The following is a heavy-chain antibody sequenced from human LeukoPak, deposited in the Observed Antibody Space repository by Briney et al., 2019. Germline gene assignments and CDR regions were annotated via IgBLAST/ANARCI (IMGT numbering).Heavy chain of an antibody. D-gene: IGHD6-19*01. CDR1: GSSISSYY. J-gene: IGHJ4*02. CDR2: TYYSGST. CDR3: ARVLPKYSSGWYPLDY. V-gene: IGHV4-59*01. Sequence: PSETLSLTCTVSGSSISSYYWSWIRQPPGKGLEWIGYTYYSGSTNYNPSLRSRVTISVDTSKNQFSLKLSSVTAADTAVYYCARVLPKYSSGWYPLDYWGQGTLVTVSS.